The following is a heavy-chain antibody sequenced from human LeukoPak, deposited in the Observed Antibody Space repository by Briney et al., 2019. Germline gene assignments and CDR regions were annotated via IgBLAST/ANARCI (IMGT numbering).Heavy chain of an antibody. J-gene: IGHJ4*02. CDR3: ARPARDGDYYY. V-gene: IGHV4-39*01. Sequence: PSQSLSLTCAVAADSISSSSYFWGWIRHPPGNGLEWIGSIASSGSDSYNRSLKSRVIISIDTSKNQLSLEVRSVTAADTAVYYCARPARDGDYYYWGEGTLVTVSS. D-gene: IGHD2/OR15-2a*01. CDR2: IASSGSD. CDR1: ADSISSSSYF.